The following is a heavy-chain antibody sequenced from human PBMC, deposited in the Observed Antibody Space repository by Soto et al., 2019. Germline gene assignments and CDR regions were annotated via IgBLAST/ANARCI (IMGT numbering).Heavy chain of an antibody. J-gene: IGHJ4*02. D-gene: IGHD3-16*01. CDR2: ITSDVNYK. V-gene: IGHV3-30*18. CDR3: AKGGSFDI. Sequence: LRLSCAASGFAFSTYGLHWVRQAPGKELEWVAIITSDVNYKYYADSVKGRFTISRDNSKNTLFLQMNSLRAEDTAVYYCAKGGSFDIWGQGTLVTVSS. CDR1: GFAFSTYG.